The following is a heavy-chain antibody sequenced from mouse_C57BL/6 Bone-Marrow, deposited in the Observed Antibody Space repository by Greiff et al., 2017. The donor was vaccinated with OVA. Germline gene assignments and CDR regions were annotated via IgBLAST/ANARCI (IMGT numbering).Heavy chain of an antibody. CDR3: ARQGSSYWYFDY. D-gene: IGHD1-1*01. V-gene: IGHV1-54*01. CDR1: GYAFTNYL. CDR2: INPGSGGT. J-gene: IGHJ1*03. Sequence: VQLQQSGAELVRPGTSVKVSCKASGYAFTNYLIEWVKQRPGQGLEWIGVINPGSGGTNYNETFKGKATLTADKSSSTAYLQLSSLTSEDSAVYFCARQGSSYWYFDYWGTGTTVTVSS.